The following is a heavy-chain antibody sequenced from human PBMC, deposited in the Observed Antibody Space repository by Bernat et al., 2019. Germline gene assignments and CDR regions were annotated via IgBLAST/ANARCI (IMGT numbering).Heavy chain of an antibody. Sequence: QVQLVQSGAEVKKPGASVKVSCKASGYTSTNYYMHWVRQAPGQGLEWMGIIIPSGNNTSYAQKFQGRVTMTGDTSTSTVHMELSSLRSEDTAVYYCARSHDYGDPYFDYWGQGPLVTVSS. V-gene: IGHV1-46*01. J-gene: IGHJ4*01. CDR2: IIPSGNNT. CDR1: GYTSTNYY. CDR3: ARSHDYGDPYFDY. D-gene: IGHD4-17*01.